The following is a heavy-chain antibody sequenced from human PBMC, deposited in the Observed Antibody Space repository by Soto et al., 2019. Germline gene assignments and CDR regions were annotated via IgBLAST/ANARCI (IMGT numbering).Heavy chain of an antibody. Sequence: EVQLVESGGGLVQTGGSLRLSCAASGFTFSAYWMSWVRQAPGKGLEWVANIKQAGSEKYYVDSVNGRFIISRDDANNSLFLQVNSLRVEDAALYYCAREKPANGYFDYWGQGTLVTVSS. V-gene: IGHV3-7*01. CDR3: AREKPANGYFDY. CDR2: IKQAGSEK. J-gene: IGHJ4*02. CDR1: GFTFSAYW. D-gene: IGHD2-2*01.